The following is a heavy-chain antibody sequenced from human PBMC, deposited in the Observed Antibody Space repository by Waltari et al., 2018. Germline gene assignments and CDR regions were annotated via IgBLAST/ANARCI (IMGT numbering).Heavy chain of an antibody. CDR3: ARFAFDI. Sequence: AQLVQSGAEVKKPGASVKVSCKASGYDFNAYTIHLLRQAPGQGPEWIGWINGGTANTRYSQKFQGRITITNDTSATTVYMELTSLRSSDTAVYYCARFAFDIWGQGTMVTVSS. J-gene: IGHJ3*02. V-gene: IGHV1-3*01. CDR1: GYDFNAYT. CDR2: INGGTANT.